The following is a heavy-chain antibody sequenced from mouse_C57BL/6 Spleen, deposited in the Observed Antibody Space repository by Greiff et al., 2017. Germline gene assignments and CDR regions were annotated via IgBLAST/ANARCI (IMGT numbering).Heavy chain of an antibody. CDR1: GFSLTSYG. V-gene: IGHV2-2*01. CDR2: IWSGGST. D-gene: IGHD2-4*01. CDR3: ARNGGLQGYAMDY. Sequence: QVQLQQSGPGLVQPSQSLSITCTVSGFSLTSYGVHWVRQSPGKGLEWLGVIWSGGSTDNNAAFISRLSISKDNSKSQVFFKRKSLQAEDTAIYYCARNGGLQGYAMDYWGQGTSGTGSS. J-gene: IGHJ4*01.